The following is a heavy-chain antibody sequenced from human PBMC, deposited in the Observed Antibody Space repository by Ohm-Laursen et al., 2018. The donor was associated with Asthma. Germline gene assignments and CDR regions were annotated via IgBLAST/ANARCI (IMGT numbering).Heavy chain of an antibody. V-gene: IGHV1-69*10. J-gene: IGHJ4*02. D-gene: IGHD3-9*01. CDR2: IIPIFGIA. CDR3: ALHLRYFDWLSVGPFDY. Sequence: SVKVSCKASGGTFSSYSISWVRQAPGQGLEWMGGIIPIFGIANYAQKFQGRVTITADKSTSTAYMELSSLRSEDTAVYYCALHLRYFDWLSVGPFDYWGQGTLVTVSS. CDR1: GGTFSSYS.